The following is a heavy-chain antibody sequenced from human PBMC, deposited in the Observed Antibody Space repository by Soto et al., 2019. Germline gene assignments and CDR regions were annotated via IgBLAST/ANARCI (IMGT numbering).Heavy chain of an antibody. D-gene: IGHD2-2*01. CDR2: ISVYKANT. J-gene: IGHJ6*03. V-gene: IGHV1-18*01. CDR3: ARDQCTSASCYYGNYMDV. Sequence: QVQLVQSGAEVKKPGASVKVSCKASGYTFPNYGFSWVRQAPGQGLEWMGWISVYKANTSYAQKCQGRVTMTTDTSTSTAYMELRSLISDDTAVYYCARDQCTSASCYYGNYMDVWGKGTTVTVSS. CDR1: GYTFPNYG.